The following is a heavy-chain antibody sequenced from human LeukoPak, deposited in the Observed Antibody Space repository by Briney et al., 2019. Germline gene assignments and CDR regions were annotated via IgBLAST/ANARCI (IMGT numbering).Heavy chain of an antibody. CDR3: ASGELLNSY. V-gene: IGHV1-69*05. J-gene: IGHJ4*02. CDR2: IIPIFGTA. CDR1: GGTFSSYA. D-gene: IGHD1-26*01. Sequence: ASVKVSCKASGGTFSSYAISWVRQAPGQGLEWMGRIIPIFGTANYAQKFQGRVTITTDESTSTAYMELSSLRSEDAAVYYCASGELLNSYWGQGTLVTVSS.